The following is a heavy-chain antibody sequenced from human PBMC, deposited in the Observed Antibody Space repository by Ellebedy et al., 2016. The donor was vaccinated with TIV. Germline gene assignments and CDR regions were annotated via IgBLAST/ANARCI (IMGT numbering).Heavy chain of an antibody. D-gene: IGHD2-15*01. CDR2: ISTITNY. CDR3: SRGGGCGGGTCYYPDF. J-gene: IGHJ4*02. Sequence: GESLKISCAASGFTFSTYSLNGVRQSPGKGLEWVSSISTITNYADSVRGRFTVSRVNAKNSMYLQMNSLSAEDTAVYDCSRGGGCGGGTCYYPDFWGQGTLVTVSS. CDR1: GFTFSTYS. V-gene: IGHV3-21*01.